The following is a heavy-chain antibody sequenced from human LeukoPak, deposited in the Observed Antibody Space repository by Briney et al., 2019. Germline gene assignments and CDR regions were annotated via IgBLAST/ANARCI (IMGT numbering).Heavy chain of an antibody. CDR2: IVGDTVT. CDR1: GFPFNSYA. Sequence: GGSLRLSCAASGFPFNSYAMSWVRQAPGKGLEWVSAIVGDTVTVYTDSVKGRFTISRDNSKNTLYLQMNSLRAEDTAIYYCAKSRGYGMDVWGQGTTVIVSS. V-gene: IGHV3-23*01. CDR3: AKSRGYGMDV. J-gene: IGHJ6*02. D-gene: IGHD2-2*01.